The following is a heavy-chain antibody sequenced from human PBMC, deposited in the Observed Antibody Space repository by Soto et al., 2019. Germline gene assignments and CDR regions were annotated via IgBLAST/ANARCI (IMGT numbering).Heavy chain of an antibody. CDR3: ARGRFGELLEG. V-gene: IGHV4-59*01. D-gene: IGHD3-10*01. CDR1: GGSISSFY. Sequence: SETLSLTCSVSGGSISSFYWSWIRQPPGKGLEWIGYIHYSGNTKYNPSLKSRLTISADKSKNRFSLKLNAVPAADTAVDYCARGRFGELLEGWGQGTLVTVSS. CDR2: IHYSGNT. J-gene: IGHJ4*02.